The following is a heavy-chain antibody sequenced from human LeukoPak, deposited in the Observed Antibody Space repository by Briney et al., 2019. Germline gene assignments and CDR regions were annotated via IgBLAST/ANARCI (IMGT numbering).Heavy chain of an antibody. J-gene: IGHJ3*02. D-gene: IGHD6-13*01. V-gene: IGHV1-2*02. CDR1: GYTFTGYY. CDR3: ARDTSRQDAFDI. Sequence: VASVKVSCKASGYTFTGYYMHWVRQAPGQGLEWMGWINPNSGGTNYAQKFQGRVTMTRDTSISTAYMELSRLRSDDTAVYYCARDTSRQDAFDIWGQGTMVTVSS. CDR2: INPNSGGT.